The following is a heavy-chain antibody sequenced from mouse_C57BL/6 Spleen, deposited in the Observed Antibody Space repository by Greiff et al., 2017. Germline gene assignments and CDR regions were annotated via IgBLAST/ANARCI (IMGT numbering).Heavy chain of an antibody. CDR3: AGLRHFDY. CDR2: IYPGDGDT. Sequence: QVQLQQSGPELVKPGASVKISCKASGYAFSSSWMNWVKQRPGKGLEWIGRIYPGDGDTNYNGKFKGKATLTADKSSSTAYMQLSSLTSEDSAVYFCAGLRHFDYGGQGTTLTVSS. CDR1: GYAFSSSW. D-gene: IGHD3-1*01. V-gene: IGHV1-82*01. J-gene: IGHJ2*01.